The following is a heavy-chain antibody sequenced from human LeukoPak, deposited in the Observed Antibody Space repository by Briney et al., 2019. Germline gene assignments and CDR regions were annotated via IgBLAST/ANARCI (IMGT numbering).Heavy chain of an antibody. Sequence: SETLSLTCTVSGGSISSSSYYWGWIRQPPGKGLEWIGSIYYSGSTYYNPSLKSRVTISVDTSKNQFSLKLSSVTAADTAVYYCARASFDSSGWYGWGKDAFDIWGQGTMVTVSS. J-gene: IGHJ3*02. V-gene: IGHV4-39*07. CDR2: IYYSGST. CDR1: GGSISSSSYY. CDR3: ARASFDSSGWYGWGKDAFDI. D-gene: IGHD6-19*01.